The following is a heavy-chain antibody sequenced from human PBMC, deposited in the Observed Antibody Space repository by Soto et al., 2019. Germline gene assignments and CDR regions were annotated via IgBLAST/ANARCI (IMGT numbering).Heavy chain of an antibody. CDR1: GYSISGSNW. CDR3: ARSPGYSYGDY. Sequence: SETLSLTCAVSGYSISGSNWWGWIRQPPGKGLEWIGYIYYSGTTYYNPSLKSRVTMSVDTSKNQFSLKLTSVTAVDTAVYYCARSPGYSYGDYWGQGTLVTVSS. J-gene: IGHJ4*02. D-gene: IGHD5-18*01. V-gene: IGHV4-28*01. CDR2: IYYSGTT.